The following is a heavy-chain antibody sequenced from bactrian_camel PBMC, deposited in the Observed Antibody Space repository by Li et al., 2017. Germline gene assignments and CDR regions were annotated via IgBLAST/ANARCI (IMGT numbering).Heavy chain of an antibody. D-gene: IGHD1*01. CDR1: GFTFSNYY. Sequence: VQLVESVGGLVQVGGSLRLSCAASGFTFSNYYMFWVRQAPGKGLEWVSGIISDDSNAYYADSVEGRATISHDDAKNTIYLQMDSLEPWDAAVYYCAEDGQGARGCGHWSQGTQVTVS. CDR2: IISDDSNA. J-gene: IGHJ4*01. CDR3: AEDGQGARGCGH. V-gene: IGHV3S5*01.